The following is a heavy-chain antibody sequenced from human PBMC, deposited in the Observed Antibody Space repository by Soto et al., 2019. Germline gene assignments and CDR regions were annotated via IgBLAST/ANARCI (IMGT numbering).Heavy chain of an antibody. D-gene: IGHD3-22*01. J-gene: IGHJ4*02. CDR2: IYYTGST. V-gene: IGHV4-39*01. CDR3: MLGSGWKDFDY. CDR1: GGSISSSSYY. Sequence: QLQLQESGPGLVKPSETLSLTCTVSGGSISSSSYYWGWIRQPPGKGLEWIGNIYYTGSTYYNPSLKSRVTISVDTSKNQFSLKLSSVTAADTAVYYCMLGSGWKDFDYWGQATLVTVSS.